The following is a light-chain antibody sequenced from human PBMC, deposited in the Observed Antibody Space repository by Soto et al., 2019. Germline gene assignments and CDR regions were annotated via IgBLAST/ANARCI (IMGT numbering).Light chain of an antibody. CDR1: SSDVGGYNY. J-gene: IGLJ3*02. Sequence: QSALTQPPSASGSPGQSVTISCTGTSSDVGGYNYVSWYQQYPGRAPKLMIYDVTKRPSGVPDRFSGSKSGNTASLTVSGLQAEDEADYYCSSYADSHNFYFVFGGGTKLTV. V-gene: IGLV2-8*01. CDR2: DVT. CDR3: SSYADSHNFYFV.